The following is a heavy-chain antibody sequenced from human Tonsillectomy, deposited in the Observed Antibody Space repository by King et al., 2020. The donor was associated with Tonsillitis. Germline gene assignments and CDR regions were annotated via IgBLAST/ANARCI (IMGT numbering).Heavy chain of an antibody. Sequence: VQLVEAGGGVVQPGSSLRLSCAASGLTFRSYAMHGVRQAPGKGLEWVAVISYAGSNKYYADSVKGRLSISRDNSKNTLYLHMNSLRAEDTAVYYCAREGITGTTGGIYYYYGMDVWGQGTTVTVSS. CDR3: AREGITGTTGGIYYYYGMDV. V-gene: IGHV3-30-3*01. D-gene: IGHD1-7*01. CDR1: GLTFRSYA. CDR2: ISYAGSNK. J-gene: IGHJ6*02.